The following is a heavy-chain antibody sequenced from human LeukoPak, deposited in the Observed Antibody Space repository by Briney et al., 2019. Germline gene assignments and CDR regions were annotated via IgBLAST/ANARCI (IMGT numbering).Heavy chain of an antibody. V-gene: IGHV3-7*01. Sequence: PGESLRLSCGASDFAFSSYAMNWVRQAPGKGLEWVANMNQDGSEKDYVDSVKGRFTISRDNARNSLYLQMGSLRAEDTTVYYCATYTHWVAGDVWGQGTTVTVSS. J-gene: IGHJ6*02. CDR2: MNQDGSEK. CDR1: DFAFSSYA. CDR3: ATYTHWVAGDV. D-gene: IGHD3-16*01.